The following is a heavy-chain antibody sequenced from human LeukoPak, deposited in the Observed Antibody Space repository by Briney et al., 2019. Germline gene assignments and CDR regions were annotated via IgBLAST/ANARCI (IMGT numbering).Heavy chain of an antibody. CDR2: IIPILGIA. V-gene: IGHV1-69*04. Sequence: ASVKVSCKASGGTFSSYAISWVRQAPGQGLEWMGRIIPILGIANYAQKFQGRVTITADESTSTAYMELSSLRSEDTAVYYCARGDDDFGPFDYWGQGTLVTVSS. D-gene: IGHD3-3*01. CDR3: ARGDDDFGPFDY. J-gene: IGHJ4*02. CDR1: GGTFSSYA.